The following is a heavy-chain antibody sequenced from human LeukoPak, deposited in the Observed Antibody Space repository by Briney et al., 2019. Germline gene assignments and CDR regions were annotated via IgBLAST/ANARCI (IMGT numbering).Heavy chain of an antibody. V-gene: IGHV3-21*01. Sequence: KTGGSLRLSCAASGLTFSSYSMNWVRQAPGKGLEWVSSISSSSSYIYYADSVKGRFTISRDNAKNSLYLQMNSLRAEDTAVYYCARQGIFAAPFDPWGQGTLVTVSS. CDR1: GLTFSSYS. J-gene: IGHJ5*02. CDR3: ARQGIFAAPFDP. CDR2: ISSSSSYI. D-gene: IGHD2-15*01.